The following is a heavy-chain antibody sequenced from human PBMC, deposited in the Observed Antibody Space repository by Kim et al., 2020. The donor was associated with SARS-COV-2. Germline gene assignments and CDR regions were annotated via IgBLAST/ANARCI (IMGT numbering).Heavy chain of an antibody. CDR3: ARDGGQLDPLNHFDY. CDR1: GFTFSSYA. D-gene: IGHD6-13*01. CDR2: ISYDGSNK. V-gene: IGHV3-30-3*01. Sequence: GGSLRLSCAASGFTFSSYAMHWVRQAPGKGLEWVAVISYDGSNKYYADSVKGRFTISRDNSKNTLYLQMNSLRAEDTAVYYCARDGGQLDPLNHFDYWGQGTLVTVSS. J-gene: IGHJ4*02.